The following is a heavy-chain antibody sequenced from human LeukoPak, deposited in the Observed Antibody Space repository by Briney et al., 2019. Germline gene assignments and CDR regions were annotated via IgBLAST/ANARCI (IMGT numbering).Heavy chain of an antibody. CDR1: GGSISSYY. CDR2: IYYSGST. D-gene: IGHD1-26*01. V-gene: IGHV4-59*01. J-gene: IGHJ6*03. Sequence: SETLSLTCTVSGGSISSYYWSWIRQPPGKGLEWIGYIYYSGSTNYNPSLKSRVTMSVDTSNNQFSLRLTSVTAADTALYYCAKFGTYPVHVSYSYYYMDVWGKGTTVTVSS. CDR3: AKFGTYPVHVSYSYYYMDV.